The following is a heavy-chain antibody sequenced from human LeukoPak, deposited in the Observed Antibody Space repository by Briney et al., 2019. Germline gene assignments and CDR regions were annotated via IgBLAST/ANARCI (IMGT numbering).Heavy chain of an antibody. Sequence: GGSLRLSCTASGFIFGDYAMSSFRQAPGKGLEWVGFIRRKAYSETTQYAASVKGRFTISRDDSKSIAYLQMNSLKTEDTAVYYCTRSDYDSGGDDAFDIWGQGTMVTVSS. D-gene: IGHD3-22*01. CDR2: IRRKAYSETT. CDR1: GFIFGDYA. V-gene: IGHV3-49*03. CDR3: TRSDYDSGGDDAFDI. J-gene: IGHJ3*02.